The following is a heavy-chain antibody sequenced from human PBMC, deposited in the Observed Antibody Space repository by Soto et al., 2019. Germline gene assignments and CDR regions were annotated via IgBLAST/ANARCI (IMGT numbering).Heavy chain of an antibody. J-gene: IGHJ4*02. D-gene: IGHD2-21*01. V-gene: IGHV1-69*01. CDR3: ARVGLGEYDY. CDR1: GGIFSNFA. CDR2: IIPTLGTP. Sequence: QVQLVQSGAEVKKPGSSVKVSCKASGGIFSNFAFNWMRQAPGQGLEWMGGIIPTLGTPHYAQKFLGRVTITADESTRTVYMEMSSRTVEDTAVYYCARVGLGEYDYWGQGTLVIVSS.